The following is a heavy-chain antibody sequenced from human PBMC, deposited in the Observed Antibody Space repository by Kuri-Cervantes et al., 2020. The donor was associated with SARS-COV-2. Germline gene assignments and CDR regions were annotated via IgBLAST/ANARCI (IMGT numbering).Heavy chain of an antibody. J-gene: IGHJ3*02. CDR3: AREMKEGAVMGAFDI. CDR1: GFTVSSNY. D-gene: IGHD1-26*01. V-gene: IGHV3-53*01. CDR2: IYGGGST. Sequence: GESLKISCAASGFTVSSNYMSWVRQAPGKGLEWVSVIYGGGSTYYADSVKGRFTISRDNSKNTLYLQMNSLRAEDTAVYYCAREMKEGAVMGAFDIWGQGTMVTVSS.